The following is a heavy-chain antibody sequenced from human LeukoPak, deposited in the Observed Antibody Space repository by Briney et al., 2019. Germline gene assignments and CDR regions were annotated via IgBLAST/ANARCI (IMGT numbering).Heavy chain of an antibody. J-gene: IGHJ3*02. Sequence: PGGSLRLSCAASGFTFSSYAMSWVRQAPGKGLEWVSAISGSGSSTYYADSVKGRFTISRDNSKNTLYLQMNSLRAEDTAVYYCAKTYYLHRDAFDIWGQGTMVTVSS. CDR2: ISGSGSST. CDR3: AKTYYLHRDAFDI. D-gene: IGHD3-16*01. V-gene: IGHV3-23*01. CDR1: GFTFSSYA.